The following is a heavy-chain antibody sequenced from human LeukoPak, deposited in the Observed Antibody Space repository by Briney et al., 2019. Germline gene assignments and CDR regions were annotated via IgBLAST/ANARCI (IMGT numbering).Heavy chain of an antibody. CDR3: ARGGFHHGFDI. V-gene: IGHV3-74*01. J-gene: IGHJ3*02. Sequence: GGSLRLSCAASGFTFSSYWIHWVRHAPGKGLAWVSRIYIDGSDTIFADSVKGRFTLSRDNAKNTVYLQMNSLRAEDTAVYYCARGGFHHGFDIWGQGTMVTVS. D-gene: IGHD1-14*01. CDR1: GFTFSSYW. CDR2: IYIDGSDT.